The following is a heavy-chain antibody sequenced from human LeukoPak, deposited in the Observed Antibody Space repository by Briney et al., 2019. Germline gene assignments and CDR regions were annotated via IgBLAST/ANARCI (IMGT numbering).Heavy chain of an antibody. D-gene: IGHD6-6*01. J-gene: IGHJ4*02. V-gene: IGHV3-33*06. CDR1: GFTFNTYG. CDR3: AKADGSSSSYAPLGF. Sequence: GGSLRLSCVASGFTFNTYGIPWVRQAPGKGLEWVAVIWYDGSNKYYADSVKGRFTISRDNSKNTLYLQMDGLRAEDTAVYYCAKADGSSSSYAPLGFWGQGTLVIVSS. CDR2: IWYDGSNK.